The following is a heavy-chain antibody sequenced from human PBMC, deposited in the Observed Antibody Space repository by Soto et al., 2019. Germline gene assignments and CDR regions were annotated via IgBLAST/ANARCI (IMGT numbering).Heavy chain of an antibody. D-gene: IGHD3-10*01. V-gene: IGHV3-23*01. CDR3: AKGGPGGHYGSGSYYNAFDI. J-gene: IGHJ3*02. Sequence: GGSLRLSCAASGFTFSSYAMSWVRQAPGKGLEWVSAISGSGGSTYYADSVKGRFTISRDNSKNTLYLQMNSLRAEDTAVYYCAKGGPGGHYGSGSYYNAFDIWGQGTMVTVSS. CDR2: ISGSGGST. CDR1: GFTFSSYA.